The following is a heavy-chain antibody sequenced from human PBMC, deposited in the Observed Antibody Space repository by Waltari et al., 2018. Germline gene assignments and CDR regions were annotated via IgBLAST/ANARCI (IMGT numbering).Heavy chain of an antibody. CDR3: ARVLKAVAGYFDY. J-gene: IGHJ4*02. Sequence: QVQLVESGGGVVQPGRSLRLSCAASGFTFSSYDMHWVRQAPGKGLEWVAVIWYDGSNKYYADSVKGRFTISRDNSKNTLYLQMNSLRAEDTAVYYCARVLKAVAGYFDYWGQGTLVTVSS. V-gene: IGHV3-33*01. CDR1: GFTFSSYD. D-gene: IGHD6-19*01. CDR2: IWYDGSNK.